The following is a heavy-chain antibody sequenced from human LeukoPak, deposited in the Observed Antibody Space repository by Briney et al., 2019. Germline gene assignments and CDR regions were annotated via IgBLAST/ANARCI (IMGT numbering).Heavy chain of an antibody. CDR3: AKNEQWLDKYYFDY. J-gene: IGHJ4*02. Sequence: GGSLRLSCAASGFAFSNYWMHWVRQAPGKGLVWVSRIVADGSTTNYADSVKGRFTISRDNAKNTLFLQMNSLRAEDTAVYYCAKNEQWLDKYYFDYWGQGTLVTVSS. CDR2: IVADGSTT. V-gene: IGHV3-74*01. CDR1: GFAFSNYW. D-gene: IGHD6-19*01.